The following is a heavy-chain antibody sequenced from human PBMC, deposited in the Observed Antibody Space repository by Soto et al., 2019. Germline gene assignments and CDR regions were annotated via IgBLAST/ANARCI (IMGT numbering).Heavy chain of an antibody. V-gene: IGHV2-5*02. CDR2: IYWDDDK. CDR3: AHSSYSSSWTNYYYGMDV. J-gene: IGHJ6*02. Sequence: QITLKESGPTLVKPTQTLTLTCTFSGFSLSTSGVGVGWIRQPPGKALEWLALIYWDDDKRYSPSLKSRLTITKDTSKIQVVLTMTNMDPVDTATYYCAHSSYSSSWTNYYYGMDVWGQGTTVTVSS. D-gene: IGHD6-13*01. CDR1: GFSLSTSGVG.